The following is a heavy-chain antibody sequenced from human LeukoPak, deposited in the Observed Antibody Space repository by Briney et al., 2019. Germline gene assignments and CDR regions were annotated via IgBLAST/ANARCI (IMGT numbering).Heavy chain of an antibody. Sequence: GALRLPCAASGFSFRKYKLNLVPQVPGKGLGWVPIITSSSRYIYYADSVKGRFTISRDNAKNSLYLQMNSLRAEDTAVYYCARDGYYYDTSGWFDYWGQGTLVTVSS. J-gene: IGHJ4*02. CDR2: ITSSSRYI. CDR1: GFSFRKYK. V-gene: IGHV3-21*05. CDR3: ARDGYYYDTSGWFDY. D-gene: IGHD3-22*01.